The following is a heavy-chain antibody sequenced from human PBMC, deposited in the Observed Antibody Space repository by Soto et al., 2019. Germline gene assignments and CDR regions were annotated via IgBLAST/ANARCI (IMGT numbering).Heavy chain of an antibody. D-gene: IGHD3-22*01. CDR3: AREADYDSSGYYYFY. J-gene: IGHJ4*02. CDR1: GGTFSSYA. V-gene: IGHV1-69*13. Sequence: ASVKVSCKSSGGTFSSYAISWVRQAPGQGLEWMGGIIPIFGTANYAQKFQGRVTITADESTRTAYMELSSLRSEDTAVYYCAREADYDSSGYYYFYWGQGTLVTVSS. CDR2: IIPIFGTA.